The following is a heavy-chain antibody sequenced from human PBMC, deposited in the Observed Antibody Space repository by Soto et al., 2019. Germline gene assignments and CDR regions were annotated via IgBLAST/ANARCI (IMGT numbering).Heavy chain of an antibody. J-gene: IGHJ4*02. D-gene: IGHD4-4*01. Sequence: VASVKVSCKASGVTFSRQDMRWVRQATGQGLEWMGGIIPIFGTPQYAEKFQDRVTITADESTSTAYMELSSLTSEDTAVYYCATKEGRDAYSIDYWGQGTLVTVSS. CDR3: ATKEGRDAYSIDY. V-gene: IGHV1-69*13. CDR2: IIPIFGTP. CDR1: GVTFSRQD.